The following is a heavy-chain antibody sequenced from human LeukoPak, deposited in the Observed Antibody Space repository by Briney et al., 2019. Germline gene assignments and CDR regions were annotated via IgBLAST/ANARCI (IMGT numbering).Heavy chain of an antibody. CDR3: ARGSHYYDSSGYYFDY. CDR2: INHSGST. CDR1: GGSFSGYY. V-gene: IGHV4-34*01. J-gene: IGHJ4*02. D-gene: IGHD3-22*01. Sequence: SETLSLTCAVYGGSFSGYYWSWIRQPPGKGLEWIGKINHSGSTNYNPSLKSRVTISVDTSKNQFSLKLSSVTAADTAVYYCARGSHYYDSSGYYFDYWGQGTLVTVSS.